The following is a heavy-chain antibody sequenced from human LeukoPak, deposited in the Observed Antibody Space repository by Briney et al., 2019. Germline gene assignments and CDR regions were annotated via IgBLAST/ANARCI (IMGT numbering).Heavy chain of an antibody. V-gene: IGHV1-2*02. Sequence: ASVKVSCKASGYAFTGDYMHWVRQAPGQGLEWMGWINPNSGGTNYAQKSQGRVTMTRDTSISTAYMELSRLRSDDTAVYYCARVTGKGFDYWGQGTLVTVSS. CDR1: GYAFTGDY. CDR3: ARVTGKGFDY. J-gene: IGHJ4*02. CDR2: INPNSGGT. D-gene: IGHD1-14*01.